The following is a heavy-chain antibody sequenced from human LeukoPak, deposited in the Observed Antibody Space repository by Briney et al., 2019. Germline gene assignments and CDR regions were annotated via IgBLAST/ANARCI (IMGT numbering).Heavy chain of an antibody. Sequence: QPGGSLRLSCAASGFTFSSYGMHWVRQAPGKGLEWVAVIWYDGSNKYYADSVKARFTISRDNSKNTLYLQMNSLRAEDTAVYYCARDTNSFGFGYWGQGTLVTVSS. V-gene: IGHV3-33*01. CDR2: IWYDGSNK. CDR3: ARDTNSFGFGY. CDR1: GFTFSSYG. D-gene: IGHD3-16*01. J-gene: IGHJ4*02.